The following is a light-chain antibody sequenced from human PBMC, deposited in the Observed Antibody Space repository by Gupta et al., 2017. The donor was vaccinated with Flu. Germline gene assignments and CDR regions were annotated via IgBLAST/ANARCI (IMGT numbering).Light chain of an antibody. CDR1: KLEDKY. Sequence: YTGKIASVDSYGDKLEDKYTSWEQQMPGQWLVLVIYEDTKGTAGRAERFSGSSSGNTDTRTISGTQALDEADYDCQGWDSSSVVFGGGTKLTVL. CDR3: QGWDSSSVV. CDR2: EDT. J-gene: IGLJ2*01. V-gene: IGLV3-1*01.